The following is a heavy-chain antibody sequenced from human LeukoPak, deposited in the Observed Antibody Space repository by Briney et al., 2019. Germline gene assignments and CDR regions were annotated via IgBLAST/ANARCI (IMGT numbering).Heavy chain of an antibody. CDR1: GGSISSSSYY. CDR3: ARGNYYFLDY. CDR2: IYYSGST. V-gene: IGHV4-39*07. J-gene: IGHJ4*02. Sequence: SETLSLTCTVSGGSISSSSYYWGWIRQPPGKGLEWIGSIYYSGSTYYNPSLKSRVTISVDTSKNQFSLKLSSVTAADTAVYYCARGNYYFLDYWGQGTLVTVSS. D-gene: IGHD3-10*02.